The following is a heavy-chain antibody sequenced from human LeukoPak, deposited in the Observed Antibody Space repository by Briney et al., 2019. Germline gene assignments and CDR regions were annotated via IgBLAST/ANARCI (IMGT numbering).Heavy chain of an antibody. V-gene: IGHV4-59*01. Sequence: SETLSLTCTVSGGSISSDYWSWIRQPPGKGLEWIGYIYYSGSTNYNPSLKSRVTISVDTSKNQFSLKLSSVTAADTAVYYCARRPADYYGGNYYFDYWGQGTLVTVSS. D-gene: IGHD4-23*01. J-gene: IGHJ4*02. CDR2: IYYSGST. CDR3: ARRPADYYGGNYYFDY. CDR1: GGSISSDY.